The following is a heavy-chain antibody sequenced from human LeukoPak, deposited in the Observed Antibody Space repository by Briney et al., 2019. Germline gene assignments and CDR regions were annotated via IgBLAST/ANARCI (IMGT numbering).Heavy chain of an antibody. Sequence: ASVKVSCKASGYTFANFGITWVRQAPGQGLEWMGWISVYNGNTNYAQNLQGRVTLTTDASTSTAYMELRSLRSDDTALYYCARTCSSSSCYMVHWGQGTLVTVSS. CDR3: ARTCSSSSCYMVH. CDR1: GYTFANFG. J-gene: IGHJ4*02. CDR2: ISVYNGNT. V-gene: IGHV1-18*01. D-gene: IGHD2-2*02.